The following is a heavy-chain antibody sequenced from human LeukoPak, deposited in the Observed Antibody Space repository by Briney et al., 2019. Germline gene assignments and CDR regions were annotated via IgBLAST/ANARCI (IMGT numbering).Heavy chain of an antibody. CDR1: GFTFSRYS. CDR2: VSTSSSYI. V-gene: IGHV3-21*01. J-gene: IGHJ3*02. Sequence: GGSLRLSCAASGFTFSRYSMNWVRQAPGKGLEWVSSVSTSSSYIYYADSVEGRFTISRDNAKNSLYLQMNSLGAEDTAVYYCARVPSGVIGMKDAFDIWGQGTMVTVSS. CDR3: ARVPSGVIGMKDAFDI. D-gene: IGHD3-16*02.